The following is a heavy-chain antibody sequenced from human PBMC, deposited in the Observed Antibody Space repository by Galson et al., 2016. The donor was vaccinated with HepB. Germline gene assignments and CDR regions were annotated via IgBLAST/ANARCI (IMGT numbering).Heavy chain of an antibody. J-gene: IGHJ5*02. CDR3: ARAATPYGSGSYYSP. Sequence: EWIGEVFHSGSSNYNPSLKSRVTLSVDKSKNHFSLNLNSVTAADTAIYYCARAATPYGSGSYYSPWGQGTLVTVSS. D-gene: IGHD3-10*01. V-gene: IGHV4-4*02. CDR2: VFHSGSS.